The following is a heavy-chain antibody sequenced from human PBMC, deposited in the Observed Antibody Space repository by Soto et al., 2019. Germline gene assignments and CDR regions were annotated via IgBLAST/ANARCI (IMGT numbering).Heavy chain of an antibody. D-gene: IGHD1-26*01. CDR2: VLPLYNKA. CDR1: GYNFELYS. V-gene: IGHV1-69*14. J-gene: IGHJ5*02. CDR3: ARDQGGSLLSTWFDI. Sequence: VQLTQSEAQLKQPGSSMKVSCQTSGYNFELYSLNWVRQVPGLRPEGLGGVLPLYNKAIYPPQFQGRVTINADSSTKTVSLKMTSLRSDDSGIYFCARDQGGSLLSTWFDIWGPGTPVTVS.